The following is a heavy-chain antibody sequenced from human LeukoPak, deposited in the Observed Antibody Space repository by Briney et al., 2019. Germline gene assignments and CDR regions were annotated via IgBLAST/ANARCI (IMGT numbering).Heavy chain of an antibody. J-gene: IGHJ4*02. Sequence: GGSLRLSCAASGCTLSSYAMSWVRQAPGKGLEWVSAIGDSGGDTYYADSVKGRFTISRDNSKNTLYLQLNSLRAEDTAVFYCAHYADYVGFDYWGQGTLVTASS. D-gene: IGHD4-17*01. V-gene: IGHV3-23*01. CDR3: AHYADYVGFDY. CDR2: IGDSGGDT. CDR1: GCTLSSYA.